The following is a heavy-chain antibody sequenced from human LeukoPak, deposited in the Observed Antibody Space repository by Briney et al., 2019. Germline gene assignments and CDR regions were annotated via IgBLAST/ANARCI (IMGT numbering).Heavy chain of an antibody. V-gene: IGHV3-15*01. D-gene: IGHD2-21*02. CDR3: TREAVTANGYFDY. Sequence: GGSLRLSCAASGFTFSNAWMSWVRQAPGKGLEWVGRIKSKTDGGTTDYAAPGKDRFTISRDDSKNTLYLQMNSLKTEDTAVYYCTREAVTANGYFDYWGQGTLVTVSS. CDR2: IKSKTDGGTT. CDR1: GFTFSNAW. J-gene: IGHJ4*02.